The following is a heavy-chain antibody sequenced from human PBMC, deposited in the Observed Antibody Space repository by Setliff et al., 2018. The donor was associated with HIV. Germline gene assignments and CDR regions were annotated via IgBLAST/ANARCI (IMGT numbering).Heavy chain of an antibody. Sequence: PSETLSLTCTVSGGSISSGTYYWSWIRQPAGKGLEWIGHIYTDGSTNFNPSLRSRVIMSADTPKSQFSLNLTSLTAGDTAVYYCARGTKGSRWSVTRINWFDTWGQGTLVTVSS. V-gene: IGHV4-61*09. J-gene: IGHJ5*02. CDR1: GGSISSGTYY. D-gene: IGHD6-13*01. CDR2: IYTDGST. CDR3: ARGTKGSRWSVTRINWFDT.